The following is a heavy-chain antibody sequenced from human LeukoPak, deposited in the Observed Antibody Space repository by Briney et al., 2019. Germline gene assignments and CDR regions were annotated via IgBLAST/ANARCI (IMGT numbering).Heavy chain of an antibody. CDR2: ISGSGGST. CDR1: GFTFSSYA. CDR3: ARALYYYYYMDV. V-gene: IGHV3-23*01. J-gene: IGHJ6*03. Sequence: GGSLRLSCAASGFTFSSYAMSWVRQAPGEGLEWVSAISGSGGSTYYADSVKGRFTISRDKSKNTLYLQMNSLRAEDTAVYYCARALYYYYYMDVWGKGTTVTVSS.